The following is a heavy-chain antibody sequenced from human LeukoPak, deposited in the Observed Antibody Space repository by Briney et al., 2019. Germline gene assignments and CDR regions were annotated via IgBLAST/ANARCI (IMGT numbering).Heavy chain of an antibody. CDR1: GLNFDDSA. CDR3: AKESGKFDY. Sequence: GGSLRLSCVASGLNFDDSAMHWVRQAPGKGLEWVSLISGDGGSTFYADSVKGRFSISRDNSKNSLYLQMNSLRPKDTAMYYCAKESGKFDYWGQGTLAAVSS. J-gene: IGHJ4*02. CDR2: ISGDGGST. V-gene: IGHV3-43*02.